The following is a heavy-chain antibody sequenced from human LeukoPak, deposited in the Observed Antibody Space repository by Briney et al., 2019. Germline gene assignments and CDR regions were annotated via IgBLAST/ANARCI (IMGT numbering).Heavy chain of an antibody. CDR2: INHSGST. CDR3: ARGNVATAFTLDYFDY. D-gene: IGHD2-21*02. V-gene: IGHV4-34*01. CDR1: GGSFSGYY. J-gene: IGHJ4*02. Sequence: PPETLSLTCAVYGGSFSGYYWSWIRQPPGKGLEWIGEINHSGSTNYNPSLKSRVTISVDTSKNQFSLKLSSVTAADTAVYYCARGNVATAFTLDYFDYWGQGTLVTVS.